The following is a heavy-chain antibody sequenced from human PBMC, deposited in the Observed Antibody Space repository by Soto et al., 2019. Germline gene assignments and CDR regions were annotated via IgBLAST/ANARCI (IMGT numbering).Heavy chain of an antibody. CDR2: ISNSGGRT. J-gene: IGHJ5*02. CDR3: ASSSTVLLPTAMTGWFDP. Sequence: PGGSLRLSCAASGFTFSSYAMSWVRQAPGKGLEWVSTISNSGGRTYYAESVKGRFAISRDNSKNTLYLQMTSLRPEDTALFYCASSSTVLLPTAMTGWFDPWGQGSLVTVSS. D-gene: IGHD2-2*01. V-gene: IGHV3-23*01. CDR1: GFTFSSYA.